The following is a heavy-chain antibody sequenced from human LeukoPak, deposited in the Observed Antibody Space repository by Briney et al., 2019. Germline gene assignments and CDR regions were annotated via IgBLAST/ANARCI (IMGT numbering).Heavy chain of an antibody. Sequence: GGSLRLSCAASGFTFSSYAMCWVRQAPGKGLEWVSYISSSSSTIYYADSVKGRFTISRDNAKNSLYLQMNSLRAEDTAVYYCARERDGSGSYETPFDYWGQGTLVTVSS. CDR1: GFTFSSYA. D-gene: IGHD3-10*01. J-gene: IGHJ4*02. CDR2: ISSSSSTI. CDR3: ARERDGSGSYETPFDY. V-gene: IGHV3-48*04.